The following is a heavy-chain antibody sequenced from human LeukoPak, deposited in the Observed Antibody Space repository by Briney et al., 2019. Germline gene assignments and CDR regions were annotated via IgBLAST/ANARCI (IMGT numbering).Heavy chain of an antibody. CDR1: RDSISGYY. Sequence: PSETLSLTCTVSRDSISGYYWSWIRQPAGKGLEWIGRIYTSGSTNYNPSLKSRVTMSVDTSKNQFSLKLSSVTAADTAVYYCAREGGDSSGWYGGYYFDYWGQGTLVTVSS. D-gene: IGHD6-19*01. V-gene: IGHV4-4*07. CDR2: IYTSGST. J-gene: IGHJ4*02. CDR3: AREGGDSSGWYGGYYFDY.